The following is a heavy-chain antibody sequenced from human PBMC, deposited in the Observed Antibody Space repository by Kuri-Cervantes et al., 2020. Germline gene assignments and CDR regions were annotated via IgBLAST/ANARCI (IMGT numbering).Heavy chain of an antibody. CDR2: IYYSGST. CDR1: GGSISSYY. D-gene: IGHD6-13*01. J-gene: IGHJ6*02. CDR3: ARQTPYSSSWYYYYYGMDV. V-gene: IGHV4-59*01. Sequence: SGTLCLTCTVSGGSISSYYWSWSRQPPGKGLEWIGYIYYSGSTNYNPSLKSRVTISVDTSKNQFSLKLSSVTDAETAVYYCARQTPYSSSWYYYYYGMDVWGQGTTVTVSS.